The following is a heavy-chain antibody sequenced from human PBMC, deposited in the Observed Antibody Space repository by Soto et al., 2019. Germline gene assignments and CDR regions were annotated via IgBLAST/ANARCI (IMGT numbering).Heavy chain of an antibody. D-gene: IGHD6-19*01. V-gene: IGHV4-59*12. CDR1: GGPIAPFY. CDR2: VYYNGST. Sequence: SETLSLTCTVSGGPIAPFYWTWIRQSPGKGLESIGYVYYNGSTNYNPALKGRVTISLDTSKSQFSLRLSSVTAADTAVYYCARTRGRGQWRDFCFYFWGQGSLVTVSS. CDR3: ARTRGRGQWRDFCFYF. J-gene: IGHJ4*02.